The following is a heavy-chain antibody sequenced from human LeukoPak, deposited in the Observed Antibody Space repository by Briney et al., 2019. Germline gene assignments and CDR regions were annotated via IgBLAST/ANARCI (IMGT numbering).Heavy chain of an antibody. CDR1: GFTFSDYY. CDR2: IYHSGST. Sequence: PGGSLRLSCAASGFTFSDYYMSWIRQAPGKGLEWIGSIYHSGSTYYNPSLKSRVTISVDTSKNQFSLKLSSVTAAGTAVYYCARDVGDNWFDPWGQGTLVTVSS. V-gene: IGHV4-38-2*02. J-gene: IGHJ5*02. D-gene: IGHD3-16*01. CDR3: ARDVGDNWFDP.